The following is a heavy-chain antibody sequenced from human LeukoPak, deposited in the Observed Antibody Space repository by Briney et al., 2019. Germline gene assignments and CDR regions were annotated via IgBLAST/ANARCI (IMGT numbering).Heavy chain of an antibody. D-gene: IGHD1-26*01. CDR2: ISASGAST. Sequence: GGSLRLSCAASGFTFRNYAMSWVRQAPGKGLEWVSTISASGASTGYADSVKGRFTISRDNSKNTLYLQMNSLRAEDTAVYYCAKDRWGSYCLDYWGQGTLVTVSS. CDR1: GFTFRNYA. J-gene: IGHJ4*02. CDR3: AKDRWGSYCLDY. V-gene: IGHV3-23*01.